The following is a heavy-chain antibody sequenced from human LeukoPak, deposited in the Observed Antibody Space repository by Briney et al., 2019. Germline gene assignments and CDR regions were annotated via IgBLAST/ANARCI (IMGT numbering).Heavy chain of an antibody. CDR1: GGSISSSNW. Sequence: SETLSLTCAVSGGSISSSNWWSWVRQPPGKGLEWIGEIYHSGSTNYNPSLKSRVTISVDKSKNQFSLKLSSVTAADTAVYYCARALQLGTTFFVGDYWGQGTLVTVSS. J-gene: IGHJ4*02. CDR3: ARALQLGTTFFVGDY. D-gene: IGHD1-1*01. V-gene: IGHV4-4*02. CDR2: IYHSGST.